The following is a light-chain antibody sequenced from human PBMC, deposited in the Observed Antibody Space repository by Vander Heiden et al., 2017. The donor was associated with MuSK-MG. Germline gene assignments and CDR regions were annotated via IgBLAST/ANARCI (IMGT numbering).Light chain of an antibody. J-gene: IGKJ4*01. V-gene: IGKV1-39*01. CDR1: QSINNY. CDR2: AAS. Sequence: DIQMTQFPSSLSASVGDRVTITCRASQSINNYLNWYQHKPGKAPKLLIFAASSLQSGVPSRFSGSGSGTEFTLTISSLQPEDFATYYCQQSYITRLTFGGGTKVEIK. CDR3: QQSYITRLT.